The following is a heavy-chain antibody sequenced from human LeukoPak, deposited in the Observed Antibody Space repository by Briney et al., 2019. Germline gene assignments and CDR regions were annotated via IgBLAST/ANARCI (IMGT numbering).Heavy chain of an antibody. CDR2: INPNSGGT. CDR3: ARGGYSNAGWFDP. Sequence: GAPVKVSCXASGYTFTGYYMHWVRQAPGQGLEWMGWINPNSGGTNYAQKFQGRVTMTRDTSISTAYMELSRLRSDDTAVYYCARGGYSNAGWFDPWGQGTLVTVSS. CDR1: GYTFTGYY. D-gene: IGHD2-2*03. J-gene: IGHJ5*02. V-gene: IGHV1-2*02.